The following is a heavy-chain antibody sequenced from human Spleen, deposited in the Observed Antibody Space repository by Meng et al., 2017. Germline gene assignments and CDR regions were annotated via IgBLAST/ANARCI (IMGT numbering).Heavy chain of an antibody. V-gene: IGHV1-3*01. Sequence: ASVKVSCKASGYTFTSYAMHWVRQAPGQRLEWMGWINAGNGNTKYSQKFQGRVTITRDTSASTAYMELSSLRSEDTAVYYCARADLTIFGVVVFYFDYWGQGNLVTVSS. CDR3: ARADLTIFGVVVFYFDY. CDR2: INAGNGNT. D-gene: IGHD3-3*01. J-gene: IGHJ4*02. CDR1: GYTFTSYA.